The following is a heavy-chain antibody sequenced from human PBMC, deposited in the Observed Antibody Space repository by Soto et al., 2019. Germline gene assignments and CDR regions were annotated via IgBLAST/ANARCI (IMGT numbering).Heavy chain of an antibody. J-gene: IGHJ4*02. CDR1: GDSISTYY. CDR2: IYYTGST. Sequence: PSETLSLTCTVSGDSISTYYWSWIRQVPGKGLEWIGCIYYTGSTNYNPSLKSRVTISVDTSKNQFSLKLTSVTPADTAVYYCARVRGNYYDSSGYYSGEYYFDYWGQGTLVTVS. CDR3: ARVRGNYYDSSGYYSGEYYFDY. D-gene: IGHD3-22*01. V-gene: IGHV4-59*01.